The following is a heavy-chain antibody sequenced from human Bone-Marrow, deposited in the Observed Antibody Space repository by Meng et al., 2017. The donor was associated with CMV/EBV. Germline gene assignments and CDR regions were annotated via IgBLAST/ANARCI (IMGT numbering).Heavy chain of an antibody. J-gene: IGHJ3*02. CDR3: ARGKPGGRGAFDI. CDR2: INPNSGGT. CDR1: GYTFTDYY. Sequence: ASVKVSCKASGYTFTDYYIHWVRQAPGQGLEWMGWINPNSGGTNYAQKFQGRVTMTRDTSISTAYMELSRLRSDDTAVYDCARGKPGGRGAFDIWGQGTMVTVSS. V-gene: IGHV1-2*02. D-gene: IGHD1-26*01.